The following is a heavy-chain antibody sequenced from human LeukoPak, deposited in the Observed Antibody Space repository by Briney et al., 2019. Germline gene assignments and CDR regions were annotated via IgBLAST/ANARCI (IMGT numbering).Heavy chain of an antibody. CDR2: TYPGDSNT. V-gene: IGHV5-51*01. D-gene: IGHD2-15*01. CDR3: VRSPACSSGTCYPNWFDP. CDR1: GYSFTSYW. J-gene: IGHJ5*02. Sequence: GESLKISCKGSGYSFTSYWIGWVRQMPGKGLEWMVITYPGDSNTRYSPSFQGQVTISADKSISSAYLQWSSLKASDTAMYYCVRSPACSSGTCYPNWFDPWGQGTLVTVSS.